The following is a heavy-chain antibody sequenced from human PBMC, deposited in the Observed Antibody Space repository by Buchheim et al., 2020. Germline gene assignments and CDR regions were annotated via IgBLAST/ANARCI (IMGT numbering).Heavy chain of an antibody. J-gene: IGHJ4*02. V-gene: IGHV4-39*01. Sequence: QLQLQESGPGLVKPSETLSLTCFVSGDSIGSSSYYWGWVRQSPGKGLEWIAIAYYTGTTFYNPSLKSRVTISIEKSKSQVSLKMNSVTAADTAVYYCASGTILWFRTIDFWGQGAL. CDR2: AYYTGTT. CDR3: ASGTILWFRTIDF. D-gene: IGHD3-10*01. CDR1: GDSIGSSSYY.